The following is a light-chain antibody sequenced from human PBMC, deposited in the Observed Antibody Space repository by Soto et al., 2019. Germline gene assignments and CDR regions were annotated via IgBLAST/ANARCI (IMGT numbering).Light chain of an antibody. J-gene: IGLJ1*01. CDR3: SSYTTSNTRQIV. V-gene: IGLV2-14*03. Sequence: QSALTHPASGSGSPGQSITISCTGTSSDVGGYNYVSWYQHHPGKAPKLIIYDVTNRPSGVSNPFSRSKSGNTASLTISGLQPEDEADYCCSSYTTSNTRQIVFGTGTKVTVL. CDR2: DVT. CDR1: SSDVGGYNY.